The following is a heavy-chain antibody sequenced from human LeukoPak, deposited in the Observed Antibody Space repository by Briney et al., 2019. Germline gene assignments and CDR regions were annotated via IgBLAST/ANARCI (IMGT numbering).Heavy chain of an antibody. CDR2: IYYSGST. Sequence: SETPSLTCTVSGGSISSSSYYWGWIRQPPGKGLEWIGSIYYSGSTYYNPSLKSRVTISVDTSKNQFSLKLSSVTAADTAVYYCARHSPTPNWFDPWGQGTLVTVSS. CDR3: ARHSPTPNWFDP. J-gene: IGHJ5*02. CDR1: GGSISSSSYY. V-gene: IGHV4-39*01.